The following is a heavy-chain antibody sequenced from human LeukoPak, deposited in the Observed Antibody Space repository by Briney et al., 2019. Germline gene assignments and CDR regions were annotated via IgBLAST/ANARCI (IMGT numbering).Heavy chain of an antibody. V-gene: IGHV4-59*08. CDR2: MYFSGAA. CDR1: GGSIDSYF. CDR3: ATVHYSNYREVYYYYYMDV. Sequence: SETLSLTCTVSGGSIDSYFWTWIRQPPGKGLEFIGNMYFSGAASYNDSLESRATISVESSKNQFSLKLTSVTAADTAVFYCATVHYSNYREVYYYYYMDVWGKGTTVTVSS. J-gene: IGHJ6*03. D-gene: IGHD6-13*01.